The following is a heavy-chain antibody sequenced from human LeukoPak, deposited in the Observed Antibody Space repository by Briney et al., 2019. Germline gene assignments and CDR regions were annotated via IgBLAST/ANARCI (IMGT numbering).Heavy chain of an antibody. V-gene: IGHV1-2*02. D-gene: IGHD4-17*01. Sequence: ASVKVSCKASGYTFTGYYMHWVRQAPGQGLEWMGWINPNSGGTNYAQKFQGRVTMTRDTSISTAYMELSRLRSDDTAVYYCARDAVTFYRSFDYWGQGTLVTVSS. J-gene: IGHJ4*02. CDR3: ARDAVTFYRSFDY. CDR2: INPNSGGT. CDR1: GYTFTGYY.